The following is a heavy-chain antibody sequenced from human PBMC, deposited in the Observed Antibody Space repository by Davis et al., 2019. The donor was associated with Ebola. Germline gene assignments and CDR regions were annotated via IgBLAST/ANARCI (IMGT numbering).Heavy chain of an antibody. CDR3: ARAENIVVVPAAPFNPHPPYYYYGMDV. D-gene: IGHD2-2*01. CDR1: GGSVSSGSYY. J-gene: IGHJ6*04. Sequence: SETLSLTCTVFGGSVSSGSYYWSWIRQPPGKGLEWIGEINHSGSPNYNPSLKSRVTISVDTSKNQFSLQLSSVTAADTAVYYCARAENIVVVPAAPFNPHPPYYYYGMDVWGKGTTVTVSS. CDR2: INHSGSP. V-gene: IGHV4-39*07.